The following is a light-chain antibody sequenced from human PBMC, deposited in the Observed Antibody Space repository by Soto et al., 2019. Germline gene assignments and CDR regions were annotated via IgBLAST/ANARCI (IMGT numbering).Light chain of an antibody. CDR2: GAS. Sequence: EIVLTQSPGTLSLSPGDRATLSCRVSQSVSNNYLAWYQQKPGQAPRLLIYGASPRATGIPARFSGSGSGTEFTLTISSLQSEDFAVYYCQQYHNWPQTFGQGTKVDI. CDR3: QQYHNWPQT. J-gene: IGKJ1*01. V-gene: IGKV3-15*01. CDR1: QSVSNN.